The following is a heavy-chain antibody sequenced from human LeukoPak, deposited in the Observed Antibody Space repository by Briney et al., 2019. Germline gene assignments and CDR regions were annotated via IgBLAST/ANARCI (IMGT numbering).Heavy chain of an antibody. CDR3: ATLSSGAAADS. CDR1: SGSINTYY. D-gene: IGHD3-10*02. CDR2: ISASWSS. Sequence: SETLSLTCTVSSGSINTYYWSWVRQPAGKGLEWIGRISASWSSNYNPSLKSRVTMSLDTSKNQFSLNLSSVTAADTAVYYCATLSSGAAADSRGQGTLVTVSS. J-gene: IGHJ4*02. V-gene: IGHV4-4*07.